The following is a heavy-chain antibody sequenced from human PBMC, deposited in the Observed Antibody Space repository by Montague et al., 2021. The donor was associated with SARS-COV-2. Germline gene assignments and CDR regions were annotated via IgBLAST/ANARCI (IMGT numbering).Heavy chain of an antibody. CDR1: GFTFSSYE. V-gene: IGHV3-48*03. CDR2: ISSSGSTI. CDR3: ARAVPYVFRPLKYFDS. Sequence: SLRLSCAASGFTFSSYEMHWVRQAPGNGLEWVSYISSSGSTIYYADSLKGRFTISRDNARNSLYLQMNSLRAEDTAVYYCARAVPYVFRPLKYFDSWVQGTLVTVSS. J-gene: IGHJ4*02. D-gene: IGHD3-16*01.